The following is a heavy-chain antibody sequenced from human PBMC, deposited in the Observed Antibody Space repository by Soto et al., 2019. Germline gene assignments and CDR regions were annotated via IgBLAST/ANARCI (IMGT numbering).Heavy chain of an antibody. J-gene: IGHJ6*02. CDR3: SRYLFLYYYGSRSSPSVF. CDR1: GYSFTGYY. CDR2: INPNSGGT. V-gene: IGHV1-2*02. D-gene: IGHD3-10*01. Sequence: GASVKVSCKDSGYSFTGYYMHWVRQAPGQGNEWMGWINPNSGGTNYAQKFQGRVTMTRDTSISTAYMELSRLRSDDTAVYYCSRYLFLYYYGSRSSPSVFWCQGTTVTVSS.